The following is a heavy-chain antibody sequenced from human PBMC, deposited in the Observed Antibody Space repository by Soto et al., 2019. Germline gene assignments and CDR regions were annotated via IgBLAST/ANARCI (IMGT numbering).Heavy chain of an antibody. CDR3: AQLSGYDGTYYYGMDV. D-gene: IGHD5-12*01. CDR1: GYTFTSYY. J-gene: IGHJ6*02. V-gene: IGHV1-46*01. CDR2: INPSGGST. Sequence: QVQLVQSGAEVKKPGASVKVSCKASGYTFTSYYMHWVRQAPGQGLEWLGIINPSGGSTSYAQKFQGRVTMTRDTSTSTVYMELSSLRSEDTAVYYCAQLSGYDGTYYYGMDVWGQGTTVTVSS.